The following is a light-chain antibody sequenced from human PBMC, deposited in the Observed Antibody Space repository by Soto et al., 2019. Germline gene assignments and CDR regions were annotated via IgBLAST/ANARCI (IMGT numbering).Light chain of an antibody. CDR3: QQYYNWPLT. V-gene: IGKV3-15*01. Sequence: EIVMTQSPATQSVSPGERATLSCRASQSVSSNLTWYQHKPGQAPRLLIYGASTRATGIPARFSGSGSGTEFTLTISSLQSEDFAVYYCQQYYNWPLTFGGGTKVEIK. CDR2: GAS. J-gene: IGKJ4*01. CDR1: QSVSSN.